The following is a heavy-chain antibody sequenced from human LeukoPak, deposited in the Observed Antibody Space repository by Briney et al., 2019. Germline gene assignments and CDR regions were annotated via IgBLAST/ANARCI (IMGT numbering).Heavy chain of an antibody. CDR3: AKQLRFLEWFPGYFDL. CDR2: ISYDGSNK. CDR1: GFTFSSYA. D-gene: IGHD3-3*01. J-gene: IGHJ2*01. Sequence: PGRSLRLSCAAYGFTFSSYAMHWVRQAPGKGLEWVAVISYDGSNKYYADSVKGRFTISRDNSKNTLYLQMNSLRAEDTAVYYCAKQLRFLEWFPGYFDLWGRGTLVTVSS. V-gene: IGHV3-30-3*02.